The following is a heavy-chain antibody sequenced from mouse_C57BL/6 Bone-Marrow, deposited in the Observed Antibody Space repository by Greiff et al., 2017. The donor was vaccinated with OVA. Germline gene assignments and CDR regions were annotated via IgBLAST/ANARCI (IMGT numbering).Heavy chain of an antibody. CDR1: GFTFSSYG. V-gene: IGHV5-6*02. J-gene: IGHJ2*01. Sequence: DVKLVESGGDLVKPGGSLKLSCAASGFTFSSYGMSWVRQTPDKRLEWVATISSGGSYTYYPDSVKGRFTISRDNAKNTLYLQMSSLKSEDTAMYYCARLGQDFDYWGQGTTLTVSS. CDR2: ISSGGSYT. CDR3: ARLGQDFDY. D-gene: IGHD2-14*01.